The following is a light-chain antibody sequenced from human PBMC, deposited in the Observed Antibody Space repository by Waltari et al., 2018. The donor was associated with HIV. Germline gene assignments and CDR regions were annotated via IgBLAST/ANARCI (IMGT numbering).Light chain of an antibody. CDR1: SSDVGGYNS. CDR3: SSYAGSINVL. Sequence: QSALTPPPSASGSPGQSVTIPCTGTSSDVGGYNSCSWYQQHPGKAPQLLIDEVSKRPSGVPDRFSGSKSGNTASLTVSGLQAEDEADYYCSSYAGSINVLFGGGTKLAVL. J-gene: IGLJ2*01. CDR2: EVS. V-gene: IGLV2-8*01.